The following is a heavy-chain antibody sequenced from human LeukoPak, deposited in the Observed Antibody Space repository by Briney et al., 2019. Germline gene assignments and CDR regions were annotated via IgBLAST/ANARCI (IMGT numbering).Heavy chain of an antibody. J-gene: IGHJ4*02. V-gene: IGHV4-4*02. D-gene: IGHD6-13*01. Sequence: SETLSLTCAVSGGSISSNWWSWVRQPPGKGLEWIGEIYHSGSTNYNPSLKSRVTISVDKSKNQFSLKLSSVTAADTAVYYCQYSSSRAQDYWGQGTLVTVSS. CDR1: GGSISSNW. CDR3: QYSSSRAQDY. CDR2: IYHSGST.